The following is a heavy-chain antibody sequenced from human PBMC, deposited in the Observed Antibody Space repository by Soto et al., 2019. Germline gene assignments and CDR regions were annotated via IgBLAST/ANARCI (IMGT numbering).Heavy chain of an antibody. CDR2: INAGNGNT. CDR3: ASGDGYNYYYYYGMDV. Sequence: ASVKVSCKASGYTFTSYAMHWVRQAPGQRLEWMGWINAGNGNTKYSQKFQGRVTITADESTSTAYMELSSLRSEDTAVYYCASGDGYNYYYYYGMDVWGQGTTVTVSS. D-gene: IGHD5-12*01. CDR1: GYTFTSYA. V-gene: IGHV1-3*01. J-gene: IGHJ6*02.